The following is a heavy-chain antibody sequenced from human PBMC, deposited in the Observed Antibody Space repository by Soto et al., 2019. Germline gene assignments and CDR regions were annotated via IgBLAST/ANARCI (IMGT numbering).Heavy chain of an antibody. Sequence: SVKVSCKASGFTFTSSAVQWVRQARGQRLEWIGWIVVGSGNTNYAQKFQERVTITRDMSTSTAYMELSSLRSEDTAVYYCAASWGTGPRAFDIWGQGTMVTVSS. J-gene: IGHJ3*02. CDR3: AASWGTGPRAFDI. CDR1: GFTFTSSA. V-gene: IGHV1-58*01. D-gene: IGHD1-1*01. CDR2: IVVGSGNT.